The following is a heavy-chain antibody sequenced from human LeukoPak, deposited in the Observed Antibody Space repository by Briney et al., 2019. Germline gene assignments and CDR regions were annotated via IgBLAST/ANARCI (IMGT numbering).Heavy chain of an antibody. D-gene: IGHD3-3*01. CDR2: ISYDGSNK. J-gene: IGHJ5*02. CDR3: AKEIKDFWSGYYKGGQWFDP. V-gene: IGHV3-30*18. Sequence: PGGSLRLSCAASGFTFSSYGMHWVRQAPGKGLEWVAVISYDGSNKYYADSVKGRFTISRDNSKNTLYLQMNSLRAEDTAVYYCAKEIKDFWSGYYKGGQWFDPWGQGTLVTVSS. CDR1: GFTFSSYG.